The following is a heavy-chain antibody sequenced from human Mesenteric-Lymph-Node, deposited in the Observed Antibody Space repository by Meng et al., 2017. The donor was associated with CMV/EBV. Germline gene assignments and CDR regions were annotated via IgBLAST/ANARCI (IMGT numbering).Heavy chain of an antibody. J-gene: IGHJ4*02. CDR2: IYYSGNT. Sequence: SETLSLTCTVSGGSISNNNYYWAWIRQPPGKGLEWIGNIYYSGNTNYSPSLTSRIIISVDTSKNQFSLKVKSVTAADTAVYYCARESYYYDSSGYYYVIDYWGQGTLVTVSS. CDR1: GGSISNNNYY. V-gene: IGHV4-39*07. CDR3: ARESYYYDSSGYYYVIDY. D-gene: IGHD3-22*01.